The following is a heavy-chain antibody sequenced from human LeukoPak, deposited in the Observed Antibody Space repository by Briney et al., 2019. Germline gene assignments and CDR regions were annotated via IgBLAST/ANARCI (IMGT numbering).Heavy chain of an antibody. CDR1: GFTFSSYS. CDR3: AREPPVSPDY. V-gene: IGHV3-21*01. CDR2: ISGSSNYI. Sequence: GGSLRLSCAASGFTFSSYSMNWVRKAPGKGLEWVSSISGSSNYIYYADSVKGRFTISRDNAENSLYLQMNSLRAEDTAVYYCAREPPVSPDYWGQGTLVTVSS. D-gene: IGHD2/OR15-2a*01. J-gene: IGHJ4*02.